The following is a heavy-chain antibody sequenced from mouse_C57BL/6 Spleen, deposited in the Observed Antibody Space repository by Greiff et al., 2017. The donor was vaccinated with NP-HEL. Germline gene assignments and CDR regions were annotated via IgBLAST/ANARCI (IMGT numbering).Heavy chain of an antibody. J-gene: IGHJ3*01. Sequence: VQLQQSGPGLVKPSQSLSLTCSVTGYSITSGYYWNWIRQFPGNKLEWMGYISYDGSNNYNPSLKNRISFTRDTSKNQFFLKLNSVTTEDTATYYCAREDYGNSKAYWGQGTLVTVSA. CDR2: ISYDGSN. CDR1: GYSITSGYY. CDR3: AREDYGNSKAY. D-gene: IGHD2-1*01. V-gene: IGHV3-6*01.